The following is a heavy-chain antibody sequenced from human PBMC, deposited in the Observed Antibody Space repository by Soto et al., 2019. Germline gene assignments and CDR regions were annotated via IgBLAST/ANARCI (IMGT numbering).Heavy chain of an antibody. V-gene: IGHV5-51*01. CDR2: IYPGDSDT. CDR1: GYSFTSYW. CDR3: ARTSAAGKYYYGMDV. Sequence: LGESLKISCKGSGYSFTSYWIGWVRQMPGKGLEWMGIIYPGDSDTRYSPSFQGQVTISADKSISTAYLQWSSLKASDTAMYYCARTSAAGKYYYGMDVWGQGTTVTVYS. J-gene: IGHJ6*01. D-gene: IGHD6-13*01.